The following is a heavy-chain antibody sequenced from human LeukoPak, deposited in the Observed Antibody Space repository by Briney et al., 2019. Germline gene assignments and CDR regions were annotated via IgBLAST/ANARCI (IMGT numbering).Heavy chain of an antibody. CDR3: ARDHYNWNYDGFTFYY. CDR1: GGTFSSYA. CDR2: IIPIFGTA. J-gene: IGHJ4*02. V-gene: IGHV1-69*01. D-gene: IGHD1-7*01. Sequence: SVKVSCKASGGTFSSYAISWVRQAPGQGLEWMGEIIPIFGTANYAQKFQGRVTITADESTSTAYMELSSLRSEDTAVYYCARDHYNWNYDGFTFYYWGQGTLVTVSS.